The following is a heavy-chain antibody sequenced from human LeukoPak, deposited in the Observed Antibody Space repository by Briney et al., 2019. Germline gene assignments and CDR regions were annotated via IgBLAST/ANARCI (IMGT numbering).Heavy chain of an antibody. CDR1: GGSISSSSYY. V-gene: IGHV4-39*07. CDR2: IYYSGST. CDR3: ARGIEAFAI. J-gene: IGHJ3*02. D-gene: IGHD2-15*01. Sequence: PSETLSLTCTVSGGSISSSSYYWGWIRQPPGKGLEWIVSIYYSGSTYYNPSLKSRVTISVDTSKNQFSLKLSSVTAADTAVYYCARGIEAFAIWGQGTMVTASS.